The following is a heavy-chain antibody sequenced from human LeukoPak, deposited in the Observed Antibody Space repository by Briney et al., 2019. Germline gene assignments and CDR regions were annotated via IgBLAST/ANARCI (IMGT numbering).Heavy chain of an antibody. J-gene: IGHJ4*02. CDR3: AKLAGISGWYVYYFDY. V-gene: IGHV3-23*01. D-gene: IGHD6-19*01. CDR2: MSGSGDTT. Sequence: GGSLRLSCAASGFTFGTHAMTWVRQPPGKGREWVSGMSGSGDTTYYADSVKGRFTISRDNSKNTLFLQMNSLRAEDTAVYYCAKLAGISGWYVYYFDYWGQGTLVTVS. CDR1: GFTFGTHA.